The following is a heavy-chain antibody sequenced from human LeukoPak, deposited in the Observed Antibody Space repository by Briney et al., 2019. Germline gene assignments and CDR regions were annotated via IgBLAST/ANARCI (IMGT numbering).Heavy chain of an antibody. V-gene: IGHV3-66*01. Sequence: GGSLRLSCAASGFTVSSTCMSWVRQAPGKGLGWVSVICSAGSTYYAGSVKGRFTISRDNSNNTLFLQMDTLRAEDTAVYYCARETDLSSGWSSQGFDYWGQGTLVTVSS. D-gene: IGHD6-13*01. CDR1: GFTVSSTC. CDR3: ARETDLSSGWSSQGFDY. J-gene: IGHJ4*02. CDR2: ICSAGST.